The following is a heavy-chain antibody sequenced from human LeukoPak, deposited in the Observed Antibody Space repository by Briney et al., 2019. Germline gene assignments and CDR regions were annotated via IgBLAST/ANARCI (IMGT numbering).Heavy chain of an antibody. Sequence: GGSVRLSCAASGFTFSSYGMHWVRQAPGKGLEWVAVIPYDESNRYYADSVNGRLTISRDNSKNTLYLQMNSLRAEDTAVYYCAIPSTYYYDSSGYYREYFQHWGKGTRVSLSS. CDR2: IPYDESNR. CDR3: AIPSTYYYDSSGYYREYFQH. CDR1: GFTFSSYG. D-gene: IGHD3-22*01. V-gene: IGHV3-30*03. J-gene: IGHJ1*01.